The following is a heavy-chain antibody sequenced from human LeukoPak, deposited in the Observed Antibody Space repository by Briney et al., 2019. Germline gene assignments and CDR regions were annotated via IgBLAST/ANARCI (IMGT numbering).Heavy chain of an antibody. J-gene: IGHJ4*02. CDR2: IYYSGST. D-gene: IGHD3-22*01. CDR1: GGSISSSNW. Sequence: PSEALSLTCAVSGGSISSSNWWSWVRQPPGKGLEWIGSIYYSGSTYYNPSLKSRVTISVDTSKNQFSLKLSSVTAADTAVYYCARLVVPAAISQDYYDSSGYPYFDYWGQGTLVTVSS. V-gene: IGHV4-4*02. CDR3: ARLVVPAAISQDYYDSSGYPYFDY.